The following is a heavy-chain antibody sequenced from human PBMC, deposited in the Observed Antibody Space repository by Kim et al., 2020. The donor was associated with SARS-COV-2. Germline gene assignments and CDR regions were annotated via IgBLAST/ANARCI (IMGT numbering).Heavy chain of an antibody. Sequence: GGSLRLSCAASGFIFSSYAMHWVRQAPGKGLEWVTVISYDGSNKYYADSVKGRFTISRDNSKNTLYLQMNSLRAEDTAVYYCAKDLVAVAGTRSWFDPWGQGTLVTVSS. CDR3: AKDLVAVAGTRSWFDP. D-gene: IGHD6-19*01. CDR1: GFIFSSYA. J-gene: IGHJ5*02. V-gene: IGHV3-30*18. CDR2: ISYDGSNK.